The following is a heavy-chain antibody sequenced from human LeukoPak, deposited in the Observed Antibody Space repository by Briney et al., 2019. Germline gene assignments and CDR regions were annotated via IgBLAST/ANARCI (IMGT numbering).Heavy chain of an antibody. J-gene: IGHJ4*02. CDR2: INPDGGGT. V-gene: IGHV1-2*02. D-gene: IGHD2-15*01. CDR3: ARVGGSSGSKFDY. CDR1: GYTFTGYY. Sequence: ASVKVSCKASGYTFTGYYMHWVRQAPGQGREWMGWINPDGGGTNYAQKFQGRVTMTRDTSISTAYMELSRLRSDDTAVYYCARVGGSSGSKFDYWGQGTLVTVSS.